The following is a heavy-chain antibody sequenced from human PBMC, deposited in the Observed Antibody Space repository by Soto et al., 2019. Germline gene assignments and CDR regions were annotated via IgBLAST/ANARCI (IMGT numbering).Heavy chain of an antibody. D-gene: IGHD5-18*01. CDR3: ARDRIQFSVDV. Sequence: QVQLQESGPGLVKPSQTLSLTCSVSGGSINSGGHYWSRIRQHPGKGLEWIGHIYKTGSTDFNPSLKARLTISIATSKNQFSLSLRAVTDADTAVYYCARDRIQFSVDVWGQGTTVTVSS. CDR1: GGSINSGGHY. J-gene: IGHJ6*02. CDR2: IYKTGST. V-gene: IGHV4-31*03.